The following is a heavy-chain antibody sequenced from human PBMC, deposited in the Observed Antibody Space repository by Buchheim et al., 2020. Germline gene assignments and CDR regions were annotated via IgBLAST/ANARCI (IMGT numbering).Heavy chain of an antibody. CDR1: GYTFTGFY. J-gene: IGHJ4*02. D-gene: IGHD3-22*01. CDR3: ARGATYYYESSGYF. Sequence: QVQLVQSGAEVKKPGASVKVSCKASGYTFTGFYMHWVRQAPGQGLEWMGWINPNSGGTKYAQKFQGRVTMTRDTSLRTAYMELSRLRSDDTAVYYCARGATYYYESSGYFWGQGTL. V-gene: IGHV1-2*02. CDR2: INPNSGGT.